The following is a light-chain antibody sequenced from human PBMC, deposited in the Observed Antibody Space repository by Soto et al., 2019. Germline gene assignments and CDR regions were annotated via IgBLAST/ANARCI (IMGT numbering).Light chain of an antibody. CDR2: SAS. J-gene: IGKJ4*01. CDR1: QSISNN. V-gene: IGKV3-15*01. Sequence: EIVMTQSPATLSVAPGARATLSCRASQSISNNLAWYQQKPGQAPRLLIFSASTRATGITVRFSGSGSGTEFTLTISSLQSEDFAVYYCQKHDNWPLTFGGGTKGEIK. CDR3: QKHDNWPLT.